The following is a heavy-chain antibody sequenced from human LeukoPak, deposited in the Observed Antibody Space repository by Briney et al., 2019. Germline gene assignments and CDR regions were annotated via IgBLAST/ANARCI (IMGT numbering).Heavy chain of an antibody. J-gene: IGHJ4*02. CDR1: GFTFTDAW. V-gene: IGHV3-15*01. D-gene: IGHD3-10*01. CDR2: IKSKSDGGTT. CDR3: ITDFALIVDSGKFDY. Sequence: PGGSLRLSCVASGFTFTDAWMSWVRQAPGKGLEWVGRIKSKSDGGTTDYAAPVKGRFTISRDDSKNTVYLQMNSLKTEDTAVYYCITDFALIVDSGKFDYWGQGTLVTVSS.